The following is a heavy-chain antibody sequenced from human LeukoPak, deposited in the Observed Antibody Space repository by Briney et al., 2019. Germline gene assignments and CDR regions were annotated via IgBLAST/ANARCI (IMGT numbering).Heavy chain of an antibody. D-gene: IGHD2-15*01. Sequence: SQTLSLTCAISGDSVSSNSAAWNWIRLSPSRGLEWLGRTYYRSKWYNDYAVSVKSRITINPDTSKNQFSLQLNSVTPEDTAVYYCASSYCSGGSCYPANWFDPWGQGTLVTVSS. V-gene: IGHV6-1*01. CDR3: ASSYCSGGSCYPANWFDP. CDR1: GDSVSSNSAA. J-gene: IGHJ5*02. CDR2: TYYRSKWYN.